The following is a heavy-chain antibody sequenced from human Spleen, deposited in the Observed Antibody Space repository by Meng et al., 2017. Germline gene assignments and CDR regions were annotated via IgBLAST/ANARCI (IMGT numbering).Heavy chain of an antibody. CDR3: VRLAIAAACTGSTQSIDF. D-gene: IGHD6-13*01. Sequence: SETLSLTCAVYGGSFSGYYWSWIRQPPGKGLEWIGRIYTSGSTNYNPSLKSRVTISADTSRNQFSLKLSPVPAADTAVDYCVRLAIAAACTGSTQSIDFWGQGTLVTVSS. J-gene: IGHJ4*02. V-gene: IGHV4-4*08. CDR2: IYTSGST. CDR1: GGSFSGYY.